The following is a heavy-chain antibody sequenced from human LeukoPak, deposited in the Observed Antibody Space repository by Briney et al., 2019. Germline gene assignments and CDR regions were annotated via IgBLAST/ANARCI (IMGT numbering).Heavy chain of an antibody. CDR2: IIPIFGTA. D-gene: IGHD2-21*02. V-gene: IGHV1-69*05. CDR3: ARDRNCGGDCHYFDY. Sequence: SVKVSCKASGGTFSSYAISWVRQAPGQGLEWMGGIIPIFGTANYAQKFQGRVTITTDESTSTAYMELGSLRSEDTAVYYCARDRNCGGDCHYFDYWGQGTLVTVSS. J-gene: IGHJ4*02. CDR1: GGTFSSYA.